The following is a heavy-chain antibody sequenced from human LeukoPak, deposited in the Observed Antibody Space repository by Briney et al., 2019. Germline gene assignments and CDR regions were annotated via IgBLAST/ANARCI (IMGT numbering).Heavy chain of an antibody. J-gene: IGHJ4*02. V-gene: IGHV3-13*01. CDR1: GFTFSNHA. D-gene: IGHD1-26*01. CDR3: VRQQTSHGNFDY. CDR2: IGTAGDT. Sequence: GGSLRLSCATSGFTFSNHAMHWVRQATGKGLEWVSAIGTAGDTFYPGSVKGRITISRENAKNSLSLQMNSLRAEDTAVYYCVRQQTSHGNFDYWGQGTLVTVSS.